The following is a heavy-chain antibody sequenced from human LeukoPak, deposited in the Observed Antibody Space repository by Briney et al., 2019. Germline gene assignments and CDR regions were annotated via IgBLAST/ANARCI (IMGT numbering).Heavy chain of an antibody. D-gene: IGHD1-1*01. J-gene: IGHJ4*02. CDR2: ISGSGGTT. CDR1: GFTFGSYA. V-gene: IGHV3-23*01. Sequence: PGGSLRLSCAASGFTFGSYAMSWVRQAPGKGLEWVSLISGSGGTTYYADSVKGRFTISADNSKNTVYLQMNSLRADDTAVYYCAKGGRGPTTNWGQGTLVTVSS. CDR3: AKGGRGPTTN.